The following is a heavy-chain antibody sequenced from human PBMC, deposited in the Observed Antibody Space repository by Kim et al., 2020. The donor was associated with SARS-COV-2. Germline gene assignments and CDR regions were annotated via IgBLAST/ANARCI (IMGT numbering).Heavy chain of an antibody. CDR1: AFDFSNFG. V-gene: IGHV3-23*01. D-gene: IGHD7-27*01. Sequence: GGSLRLSCAASAFDFSNFGMNWVRQVPGKGLEWLSLINADGGATYYADSVRGRFTISRDNSKNTLYLQMSHLNSDDSAIYYCTTLGTIKLDYWGQGTLVT. CDR2: INADGGAT. J-gene: IGHJ4*02. CDR3: TTLGTIKLDY.